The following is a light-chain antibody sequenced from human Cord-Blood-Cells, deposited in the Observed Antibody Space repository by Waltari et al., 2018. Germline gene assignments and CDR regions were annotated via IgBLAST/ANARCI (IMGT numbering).Light chain of an antibody. Sequence: QSALTHPPPVSRSPGHSITLSSTGTSSDVGGYNTVSLYQQHPGKAPKLMIYDVRNRPSGVSNRFSGSKSGNTASLTISGLQAEDEADYYCSSYTSSSTYVFGTGTKVTVL. V-gene: IGLV2-14*01. J-gene: IGLJ1*01. CDR1: SSDVGGYNT. CDR2: DVR. CDR3: SSYTSSSTYV.